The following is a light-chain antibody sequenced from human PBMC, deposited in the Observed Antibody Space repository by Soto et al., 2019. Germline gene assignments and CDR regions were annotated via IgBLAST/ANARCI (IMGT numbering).Light chain of an antibody. V-gene: IGLV1-44*01. J-gene: IGLJ3*02. CDR2: YNN. Sequence: QSALTQPPSASGTPGQRVTISCSGSSSNVGSNTINWYQQLPGTAPKLLIYYNNQRPSGAPDRFSGSKSGTSASLAISGLQSEDEADYYCATWDDSLNAWVFGGGTKLTVL. CDR3: ATWDDSLNAWV. CDR1: SSNVGSNT.